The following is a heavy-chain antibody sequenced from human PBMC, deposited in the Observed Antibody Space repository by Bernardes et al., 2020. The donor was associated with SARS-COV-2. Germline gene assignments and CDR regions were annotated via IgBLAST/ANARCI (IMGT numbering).Heavy chain of an antibody. Sequence: GRSLRLSCAASGFTFSSYGMHWVRQAPGKGLEWVAVISYDGSNKYYADSVKGRFTISRDNSKNTLYLQMNSLRAEDTAVYYCARAAKGSYYYGMDVWGQGTTVTVSS. CDR3: ARAAKGSYYYGMDV. CDR2: ISYDGSNK. CDR1: GFTFSSYG. D-gene: IGHD6-25*01. J-gene: IGHJ6*02. V-gene: IGHV3-30*03.